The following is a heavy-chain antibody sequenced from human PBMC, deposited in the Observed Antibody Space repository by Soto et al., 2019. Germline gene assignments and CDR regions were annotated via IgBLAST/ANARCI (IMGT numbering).Heavy chain of an antibody. CDR2: ISYDGSNK. CDR1: GFTFSSYG. D-gene: IGHD3-3*01. V-gene: IGHV3-30*18. CDR3: AKIGHYDFWRSSGMDV. J-gene: IGHJ6*02. Sequence: GGSLRLSCSASGFTFSSYGMHWVRQAPGKGLEWVAVISYDGSNKYYADSVKGRFTISRDNSKNTLYLQMNSLRAEDTAVYYCAKIGHYDFWRSSGMDVWGQGTTVTVSS.